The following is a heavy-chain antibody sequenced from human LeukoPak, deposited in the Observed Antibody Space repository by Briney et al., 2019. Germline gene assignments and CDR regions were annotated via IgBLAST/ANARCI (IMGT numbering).Heavy chain of an antibody. Sequence: SETLSLTCAVYGGSFSGYYWGGIRHPPGKGLDGIGEINQIGSTNYNPSLKSRVTISVDTSKNQFSLKLSSVTAADTAVYYCARGSNSSSFGYYYYYYMDVWGKGTTVTVSS. CDR2: INQIGST. D-gene: IGHD6-6*01. CDR1: GGSFSGYY. V-gene: IGHV4-34*01. J-gene: IGHJ6*03. CDR3: ARGSNSSSFGYYYYYYMDV.